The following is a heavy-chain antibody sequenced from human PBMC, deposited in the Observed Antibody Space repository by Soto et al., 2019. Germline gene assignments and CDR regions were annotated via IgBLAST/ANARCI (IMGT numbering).Heavy chain of an antibody. J-gene: IGHJ5*02. V-gene: IGHV4-31*03. Sequence: QVQLQESGPGLVKPSQTLSLTCTVSGGSISSGDYYWSWISQHQGKGLEWIGYIYYSGSTYYNPSLQRRVTISVDTSKNQFSLKLSSVTAADTAVYYCARWWSGSRQGFDPWGQGTLVTVSS. CDR3: ARWWSGSRQGFDP. D-gene: IGHD3-3*01. CDR2: IYYSGST. CDR1: GGSISSGDYY.